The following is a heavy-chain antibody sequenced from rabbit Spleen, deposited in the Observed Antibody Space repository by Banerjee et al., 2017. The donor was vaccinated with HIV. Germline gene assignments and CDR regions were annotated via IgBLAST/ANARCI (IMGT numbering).Heavy chain of an antibody. D-gene: IGHD4-1*01. Sequence: QEQLEESGGGLVQPEGSLTLTCKASGFDLISYYYMCWVRQAPGKGLEWIGIIYAARGTTDYASWVNGRFTISSDNAQSTVDLKMTSLTAADTATYFCARAIVPWLGLTRLDLWGPGTLVTVS. CDR3: ARAIVPWLGLTRLDL. CDR2: IYAARGTT. J-gene: IGHJ3*01. CDR1: GFDLISYYY. V-gene: IGHV1S43*01.